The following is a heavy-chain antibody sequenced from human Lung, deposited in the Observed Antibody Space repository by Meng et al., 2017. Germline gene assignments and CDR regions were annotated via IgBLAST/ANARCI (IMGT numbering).Heavy chain of an antibody. CDR3: ARDEDISAAGYLLGDF. D-gene: IGHD6-13*01. CDR2: IDPTMDNT. Sequence: QVRLMQAGPEGNKPGASDKVSCNASASTFAAYWIQWVRQAPGQGLEWMGRIDPTMDNTHYAQKFQGRVTMTRDTSISTAYMELSGLRSDDTAVYYCARDEDISAAGYLLGDFWGQGTLVTVSS. CDR1: ASTFAAYW. V-gene: IGHV1-2*06. J-gene: IGHJ4*02.